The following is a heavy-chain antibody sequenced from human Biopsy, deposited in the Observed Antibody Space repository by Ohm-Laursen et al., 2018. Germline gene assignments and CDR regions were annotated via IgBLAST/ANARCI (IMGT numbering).Heavy chain of an antibody. D-gene: IGHD3-22*01. CDR2: IYFTGRT. V-gene: IGHV4-59*08. J-gene: IGHJ4*02. CDR3: AAYYYDSSGYFYAFHY. Sequence: SDTLSLTCTVSGGPIDSYYWSWIRQPPGKALEWIGYIYFTGRTSYNPSLKSRVTMSVNTSKKQFSLKLSSVTAADTAMYYCAAYYYDSSGYFYAFHYWGQGTLVTVSS. CDR1: GGPIDSYY.